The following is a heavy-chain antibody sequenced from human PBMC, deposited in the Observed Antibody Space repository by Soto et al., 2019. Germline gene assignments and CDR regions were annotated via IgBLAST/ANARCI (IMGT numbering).Heavy chain of an antibody. CDR3: XRGQDFYGGKARGYFDY. J-gene: IGHJ4*02. V-gene: IGHV3-48*03. CDR1: GFTFSSYE. D-gene: IGHD4-17*01. Sequence: HPGGSLRLSCAASGFTFSSYEMNWVRQAPGKGLEWVSYISSSGSTIYYADSVKGRFTISRDNAKNSLYLQMNSLRAEDTAVYYCXRGQDFYGGKARGYFDYWGQGTLVTVSS. CDR2: ISSSGSTI.